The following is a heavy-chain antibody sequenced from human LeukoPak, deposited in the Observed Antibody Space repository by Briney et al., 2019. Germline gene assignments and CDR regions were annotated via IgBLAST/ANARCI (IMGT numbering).Heavy chain of an antibody. CDR3: ARRRYYDGSGYLE. V-gene: IGHV4-39*01. D-gene: IGHD3-22*01. CDR2: IYYSGRT. CDR1: GDSVSKSDSY. J-gene: IGHJ1*01. Sequence: SETLSLTSSVSGDSVSKSDSYWDWIRQPPGKGLEWIGTIYYSGRTYYSPSLKSRVTMSVDPSNNQFSLNLRSVTAADTALYYCARRRYYDGSGYLEWGQGTLLSVSS.